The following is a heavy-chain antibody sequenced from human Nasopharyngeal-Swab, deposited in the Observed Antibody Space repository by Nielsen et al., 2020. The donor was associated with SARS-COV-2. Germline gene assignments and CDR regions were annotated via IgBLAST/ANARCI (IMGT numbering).Heavy chain of an antibody. CDR2: ITISGNNI. CDR3: ATRPANGDFFVFDY. D-gene: IGHD2-8*01. V-gene: IGHV3-23*01. CDR1: GLTFSRHV. Sequence: GESLKISCVASGLTFSRHVWSWIRQTPAKGLEWVSCITISGNNIYYAESVEGRFTISRDISRNTLYLQLSSLRVEDTAIYYCATRPANGDFFVFDYWGQGTLVTVSS. J-gene: IGHJ4*02.